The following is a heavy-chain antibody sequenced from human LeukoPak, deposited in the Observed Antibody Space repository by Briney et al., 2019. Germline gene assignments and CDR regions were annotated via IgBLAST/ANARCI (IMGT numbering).Heavy chain of an antibody. CDR3: ARGPIELWIHNGMDV. CDR2: IRSNFYCGTT. CDR1: GFTLGNHA. Sequence: PGRSLRLSCRGSGFTLGNHAMSWDRQPPGKGLEWVGFIRSNFYCGTTEYAASVQGRFTLSRDDSKNIVYLQMNSLKIEDTAVYYCARGPIELWIHNGMDVWGQGTTVTVSS. J-gene: IGHJ6*02. D-gene: IGHD3-16*01. V-gene: IGHV3-49*04.